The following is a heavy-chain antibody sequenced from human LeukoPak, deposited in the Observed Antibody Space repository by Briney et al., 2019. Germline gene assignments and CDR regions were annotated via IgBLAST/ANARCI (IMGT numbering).Heavy chain of an antibody. D-gene: IGHD6-19*01. CDR1: GGSFSGYY. CDR2: INHSGST. Sequence: PSETLSLTCAVYGGSFSGYYWSWIRQPPGKGLEWIGEINHSGSTNYNPSLKSRVTISVDTSKNQFSLKPSSVTAADTAVYYCARGVAVAGRASYYFDYWGQETLVTVSS. V-gene: IGHV4-34*01. CDR3: ARGVAVAGRASYYFDY. J-gene: IGHJ4*02.